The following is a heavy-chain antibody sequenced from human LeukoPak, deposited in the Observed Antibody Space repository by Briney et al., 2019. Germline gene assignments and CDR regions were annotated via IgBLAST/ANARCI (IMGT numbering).Heavy chain of an antibody. CDR2: INPSGGST. D-gene: IGHD6-13*01. Sequence: ASVKVSCKASGYTFTSYYMHWVRQAPGQGLEWMGIINPSGGSTSYAQKFQGRVTMTRDTSTSTVYMELSSLRAEDTAVYYCAKDIPRGYSSSWYPLYYFDYWGQGTLVTVPS. CDR3: AKDIPRGYSSSWYPLYYFDY. V-gene: IGHV1-46*01. CDR1: GYTFTSYY. J-gene: IGHJ4*02.